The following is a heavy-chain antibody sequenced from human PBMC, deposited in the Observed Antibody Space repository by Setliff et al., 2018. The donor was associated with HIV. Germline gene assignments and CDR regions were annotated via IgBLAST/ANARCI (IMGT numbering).Heavy chain of an antibody. D-gene: IGHD2-8*01. CDR2: VYYSGST. J-gene: IGHJ4*02. CDR3: STVVTLAYCHDGLCPAFDS. Sequence: LETLSLTCTVSGYSISSGYYWGWIRQPPGKGLEWIGSVYYSGSTNYNPSLKSRITISLDTSESQFSLKLGSVTAADTAVYFCSTVVTLAYCHDGLCPAFDSWGQGALVTVSS. CDR1: GYSISSGYY. V-gene: IGHV4-38-2*02.